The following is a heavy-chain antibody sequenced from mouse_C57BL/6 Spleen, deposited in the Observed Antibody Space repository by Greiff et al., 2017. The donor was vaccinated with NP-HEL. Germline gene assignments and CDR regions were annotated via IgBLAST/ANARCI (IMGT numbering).Heavy chain of an antibody. CDR1: GFTFSDYY. D-gene: IGHD1-1*01. CDR3: ARVISRVVDERAMDY. Sequence: EVKLVESEGGLVQPGSSMKLSCTASGFTFSDYYMAWVRQVPEKGLEWVANINSDGSSTYYLDSLKSRFIISRDNAKNILYLQMSSLKSEDTATYYCARVISRVVDERAMDYWGQGTSVTVSS. J-gene: IGHJ4*01. V-gene: IGHV5-16*01. CDR2: INSDGSST.